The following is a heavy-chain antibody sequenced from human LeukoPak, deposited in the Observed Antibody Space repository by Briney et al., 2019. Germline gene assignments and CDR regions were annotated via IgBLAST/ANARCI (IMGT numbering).Heavy chain of an antibody. CDR2: ISSSGSTI. Sequence: PGGSLRLSCAASGFTFSDYYMSWIRQAPGKGLEWVSHISSSGSTIYYADSVKGRFTISRDNAKNSLYLQMNSLRAEDTAVYYCARFSNYFFYFDYWGQGTLVTVSS. D-gene: IGHD4-11*01. V-gene: IGHV3-11*04. CDR3: ARFSNYFFYFDY. J-gene: IGHJ4*02. CDR1: GFTFSDYY.